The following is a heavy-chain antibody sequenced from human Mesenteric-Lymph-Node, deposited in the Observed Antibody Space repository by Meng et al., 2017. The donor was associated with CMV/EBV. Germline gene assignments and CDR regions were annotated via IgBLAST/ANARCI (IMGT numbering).Heavy chain of an antibody. V-gene: IGHV3-9*01. Sequence: SLKISCAASGFTFDDYAMHWVRQAPGKGLEWVSSISWNSGIIAYADSVKGRFTISRDNAKNSLYLQMNSLRVEDTAFYYCAKDISRYYFYYGMDVWGQGTTVTVSS. CDR2: ISWNSGII. J-gene: IGHJ6*02. CDR1: GFTFDDYA. CDR3: AKDISRYYFYYGMDV.